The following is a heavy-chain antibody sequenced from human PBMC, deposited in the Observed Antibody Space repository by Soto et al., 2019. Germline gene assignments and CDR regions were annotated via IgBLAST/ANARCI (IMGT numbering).Heavy chain of an antibody. Sequence: EVQLLESGGGLVQAGESLRLSCVGSGFSFRTYAMNWVRQSPGKGLEWVSGISAHDGSTLYADPVRGRFTISRDNSKNTLYLQMNSLRAEHTAVYYCAKDPCSSWYCKYFEYWGQGTQVTVSS. CDR1: GFSFRTYA. V-gene: IGHV3-23*01. CDR3: AKDPCSSWYCKYFEY. CDR2: ISAHDGST. J-gene: IGHJ4*02. D-gene: IGHD6-13*01.